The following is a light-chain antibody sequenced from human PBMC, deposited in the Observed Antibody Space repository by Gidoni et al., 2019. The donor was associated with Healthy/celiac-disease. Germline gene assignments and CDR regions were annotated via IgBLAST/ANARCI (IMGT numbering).Light chain of an antibody. CDR3: QQYYSYPRT. CDR2: AAS. V-gene: IGKV1-8*01. Sequence: AIRMPQSPSSLSASPGDRGTITCRASQGISRYLAWYQQKPGKAPKLLIYAASTLQRGVPSRFSGSGSGTDFTLTISCLQSEDFATYYCQQYYSYPRTFXQXTKVEIK. CDR1: QGISRY. J-gene: IGKJ1*01.